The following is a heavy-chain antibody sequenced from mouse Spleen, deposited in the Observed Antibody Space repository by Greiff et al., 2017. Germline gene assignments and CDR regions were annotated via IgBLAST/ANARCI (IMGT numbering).Heavy chain of an antibody. Sequence: VQLQQSGPELVKPGASVKISCKASGYSFTGYYMNWVKQSPEKSLEWIGEINPSTGGTTYNQKFKAKATLTVDKSSSTAYMQLKSLTSEDSAVYYCARNGELGSFAYWGQGTLVTVSA. CDR3: ARNGELGSFAY. D-gene: IGHD4-1*01. CDR2: INPSTGGT. V-gene: IGHV1-42*01. J-gene: IGHJ3*01. CDR1: GYSFTGYY.